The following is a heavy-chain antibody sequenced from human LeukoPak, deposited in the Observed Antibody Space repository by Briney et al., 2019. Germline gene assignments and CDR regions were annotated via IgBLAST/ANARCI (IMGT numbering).Heavy chain of an antibody. J-gene: IGHJ5*02. CDR1: GGSISGSSYY. CDR2: IYSSGTT. D-gene: IGHD3-10*01. V-gene: IGHV4-39*01. CDR3: ARHVSWFNCSDP. Sequence: SETLSLTCTVSGGSISGSSYYWGWIRQPPGKGLEWIGSIYSSGTTYYNPSLESRVTIPVDTSKNQVSLKLSAETAADTAVYYCARHVSWFNCSDPWGQGTLVTVSS.